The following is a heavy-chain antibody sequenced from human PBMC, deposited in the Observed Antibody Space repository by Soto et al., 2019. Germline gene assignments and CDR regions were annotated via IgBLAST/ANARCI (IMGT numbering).Heavy chain of an antibody. V-gene: IGHV1-18*01. D-gene: IGHD3-3*01. CDR2: ISAYNGNT. CDR3: ARVGYYDFWSGYEYYFDY. CDR1: CYTFTSSG. J-gene: IGHJ4*02. Sequence: ASVKVSCTASCYTFTSSGISWVRPAPGQELEWMGWISAYNGNTNYAQKLQGRVTMTTDTSTSTAYMELRSLRSDDTAVYYCARVGYYDFWSGYEYYFDYWGQGTLVTVSS.